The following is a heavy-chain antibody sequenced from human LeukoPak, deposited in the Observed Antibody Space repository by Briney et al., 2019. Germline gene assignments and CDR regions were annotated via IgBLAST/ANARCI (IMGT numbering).Heavy chain of an antibody. D-gene: IGHD2-21*02. CDR1: GFTFSSYW. CDR2: INSDGSST. Sequence: GGSLRLSCAASGFTFSSYWMHWVRQAPGKGLVWVSRINSDGSSTSYADSVKGRFTISRDNAKNTLYLQMNSLRAEDTAVYYCARGGNCGGDCYFFDYWGQGTLVTVSS. CDR3: ARGGNCGGDCYFFDY. V-gene: IGHV3-74*01. J-gene: IGHJ4*02.